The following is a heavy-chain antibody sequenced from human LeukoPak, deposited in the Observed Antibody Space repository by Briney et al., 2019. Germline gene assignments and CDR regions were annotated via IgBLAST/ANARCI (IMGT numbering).Heavy chain of an antibody. CDR2: IIPIFGTA. D-gene: IGHD2-15*01. V-gene: IGHV1-69*13. CDR1: GYTFTSFG. Sequence: ASVKVSCKASGYTFTSFGISWVRQAPGQGLEWMGGIIPIFGTANYAQKFQGRVTITADESTSTAYMELSSLRSEDTAVYYCASLDCSGGSCYSDYGMDVWGQGTTVTVSS. CDR3: ASLDCSGGSCYSDYGMDV. J-gene: IGHJ6*02.